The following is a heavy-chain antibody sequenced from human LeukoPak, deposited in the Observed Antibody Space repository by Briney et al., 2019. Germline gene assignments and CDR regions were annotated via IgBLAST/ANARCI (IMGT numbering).Heavy chain of an antibody. D-gene: IGHD6-13*01. CDR1: GFTFTTFA. J-gene: IGHJ6*02. Sequence: SVKVSCKASGFTFTTFAVQWVRQARGQRLEWIGWIVVDGGNTHYAQKFQERVGITTDRSTNTVFMELRSLRSDDTAVYYCAREDSSSWLPYYYGMDVWGQGTTVTVSS. CDR3: AREDSSSWLPYYYGMDV. CDR2: IVVDGGNT. V-gene: IGHV1-58*01.